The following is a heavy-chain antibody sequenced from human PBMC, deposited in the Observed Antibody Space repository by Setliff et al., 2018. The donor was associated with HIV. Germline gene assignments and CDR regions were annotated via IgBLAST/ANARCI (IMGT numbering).Heavy chain of an antibody. J-gene: IGHJ4*02. CDR1: GDSLAGSRYS. CDR2: LFHTGAS. CDR3: ARQGAVTGHAFDS. D-gene: IGHD6-19*01. Sequence: SETLSLTCTVSGDSLAGSRYSWGWVRQSPGQGLEWLGNLFHTGASYFNPSLKSRLTMSVDTSKNQFSLSLISITAADTAVYYCARQGAVTGHAFDSWGPGALVTVSS. V-gene: IGHV4-39*01.